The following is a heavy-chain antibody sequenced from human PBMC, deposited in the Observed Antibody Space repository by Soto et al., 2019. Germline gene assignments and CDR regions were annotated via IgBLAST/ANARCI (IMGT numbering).Heavy chain of an antibody. CDR2: IYGSGNT. Sequence: SETLSLTGTVSGGSISGSDCSWVRQPAGKGLEWIGRIYGSGNTNYNPSLKSRVAMSVDTSNNQFSLKLRSLTAADTAVYYCGRDPPGPRTERAHLYFDLLGRGTLLTFYS. CDR3: GRDPPGPRTERAHLYFDL. D-gene: IGHD3-3*02. J-gene: IGHJ2*01. V-gene: IGHV4-4*07. CDR1: GGSISGSD.